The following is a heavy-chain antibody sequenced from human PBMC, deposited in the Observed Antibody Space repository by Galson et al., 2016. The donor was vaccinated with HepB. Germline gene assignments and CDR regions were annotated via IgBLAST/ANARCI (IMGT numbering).Heavy chain of an antibody. V-gene: IGHV3-30-3*02. CDR2: ISSDGSNK. D-gene: IGHD5-12*01. CDR3: AKLIRTGSSGSVS. CDR1: GFTFSSFA. Sequence: SLRLSCAASGFTFSSFAIHWVRQAPGKGLEWVAVISSDGSNKYYADSGKGRFTISRDNSKNTLWLQMDSLRAEDTAVYFCAKLIRTGSSGSVSWGQGMLVSVSS. J-gene: IGHJ5*02.